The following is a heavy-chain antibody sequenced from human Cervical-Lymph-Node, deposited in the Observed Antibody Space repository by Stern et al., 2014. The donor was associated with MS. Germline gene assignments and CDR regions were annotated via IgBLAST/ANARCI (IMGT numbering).Heavy chain of an antibody. CDR2: IDSDDDN. CDR1: GFSLSTSGMC. Sequence: QVTLRESGPALVKPTQTLTLTCTFSGFSLSTSGMCVSWIRQPPGKALEWLALIDSDDDNYHSTSLKTRPTISKDTSKNHAVLKMTDMDPMDTATYYCARTATINKGEDYWGQGTLVTVSS. J-gene: IGHJ4*02. CDR3: ARTATINKGEDY. V-gene: IGHV2-70*01. D-gene: IGHD5-24*01.